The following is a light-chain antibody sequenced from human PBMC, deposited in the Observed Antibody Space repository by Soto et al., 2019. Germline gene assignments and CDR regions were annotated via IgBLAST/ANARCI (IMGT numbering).Light chain of an antibody. V-gene: IGKV3-20*01. CDR3: QHYGRSPIT. CDR1: QSFTMG. Sequence: EIVLTQSLGTLFWSPVERATLSCRPSQSFTMGLAWYRHKPGQAPRLLISGASSRATGIPDRFSGSGSATDFTLTISRLEPEDFALYYCQHYGRSPITFGQGTRLEIK. J-gene: IGKJ5*01. CDR2: GAS.